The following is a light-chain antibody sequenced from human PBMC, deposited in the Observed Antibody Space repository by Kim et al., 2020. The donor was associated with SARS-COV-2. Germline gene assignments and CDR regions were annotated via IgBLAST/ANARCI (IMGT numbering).Light chain of an antibody. CDR1: QSVSRY. CDR2: EAS. CDR3: QQRSNWPPIT. V-gene: IGKV3-11*01. Sequence: SPGERATLSCRASQSVSRYLAWYQQKLGQAPRLLIYEASNRATGIPARFSGSGSGTDFTLTISNLEPEDFAVYYCQQRSNWPPITFGQGTRLEIK. J-gene: IGKJ5*01.